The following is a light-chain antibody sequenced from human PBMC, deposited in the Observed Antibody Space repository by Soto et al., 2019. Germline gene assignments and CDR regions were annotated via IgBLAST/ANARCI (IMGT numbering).Light chain of an antibody. V-gene: IGKV3-15*01. CDR2: GAS. Sequence: ETVLTQSPGTLSLSPGERAILSCRASQSVSSTYLAWYQQKPGQAPRLLIYGASTRATGIPARFSGSGSGTEFTLTISSLQSEDFAVYYCQQYNNWPRTFGQGTKVDI. J-gene: IGKJ1*01. CDR1: QSVSSTY. CDR3: QQYNNWPRT.